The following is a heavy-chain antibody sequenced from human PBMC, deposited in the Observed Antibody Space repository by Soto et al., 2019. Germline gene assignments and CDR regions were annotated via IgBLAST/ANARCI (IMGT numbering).Heavy chain of an antibody. CDR2: IVVGSGNT. CDR1: GFTFTSSA. V-gene: IGHV1-58*01. Sequence: SVKVSCKASGFTFTSSAVQWVRQARGQRLEWIGWIVVGSGNTNYAQKFQERVTITRDMSTSTAYMELSSLRSEDTAVYYCAADSSGWYYFDYWGQGTLVTAPQ. CDR3: AADSSGWYYFDY. D-gene: IGHD6-19*01. J-gene: IGHJ4*02.